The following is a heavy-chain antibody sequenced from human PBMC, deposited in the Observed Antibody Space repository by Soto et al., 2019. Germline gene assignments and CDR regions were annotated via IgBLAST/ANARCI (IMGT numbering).Heavy chain of an antibody. CDR1: GGTFSSYA. D-gene: IGHD3-3*01. J-gene: IGHJ4*02. CDR3: ATTWLRFSEWLFILDY. V-gene: IGHV1-69*06. CDR2: IIPIFGTA. Sequence: SVKVSCKASGGTFSSYAISWVRQAPGQGLEWMGGIIPIFGTANYAQKFQGRVTITADKSTSTAYMELSSLRSEDTAVYYCATTWLRFSEWLFILDYWGQGTLVTVSS.